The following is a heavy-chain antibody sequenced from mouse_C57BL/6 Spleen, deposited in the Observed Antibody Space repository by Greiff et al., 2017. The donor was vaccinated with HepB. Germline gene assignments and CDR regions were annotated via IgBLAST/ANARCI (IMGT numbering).Heavy chain of an antibody. CDR3: TTPFITTVVGYYFDY. CDR2: IDPEDGDT. Sequence: VQLKQSGAELVRPGASVKLSCTASGFNIKDYYMHWVKQRPEQGLEWIGRIDPEDGDTEYAPKFQGKATMTADTSSNTAYLQLSSLTSEDTAVYYRTTPFITTVVGYYFDYWGKGTTLTVSS. D-gene: IGHD1-1*01. CDR1: GFNIKDYY. J-gene: IGHJ2*01. V-gene: IGHV14-1*01.